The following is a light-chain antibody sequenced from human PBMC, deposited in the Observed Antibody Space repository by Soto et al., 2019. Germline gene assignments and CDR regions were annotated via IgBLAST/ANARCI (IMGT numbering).Light chain of an antibody. V-gene: IGLV1-40*01. J-gene: IGLJ2*01. CDR3: QSYDSSLSGSV. Sequence: QAVVTQPPSVSGAPGPRVTLSCTGSSSNIGAGYDVHWYQQLPGTAPKLLIYGNSTRPSGVPDRFSGSKSGTSASLAITGLQAEDEADYYCQSYDSSLSGSVFGGGTKLTVL. CDR2: GNS. CDR1: SSNIGAGYD.